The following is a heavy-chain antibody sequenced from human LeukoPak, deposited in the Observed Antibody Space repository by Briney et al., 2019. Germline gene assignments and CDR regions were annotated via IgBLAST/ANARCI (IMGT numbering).Heavy chain of an antibody. D-gene: IGHD3-3*01. Sequence: SETLSLTCTVSGGSISSYYWSWIRQPPGKGLEWIGYIYYSGSTNYNPSLKSRVTMSVDTSKNQFSLKLSSVTAADTAVYYCARDSYDFWSGYRPGYYYMDVWGKGTTVTVSS. J-gene: IGHJ6*03. V-gene: IGHV4-59*12. CDR1: GGSISSYY. CDR2: IYYSGST. CDR3: ARDSYDFWSGYRPGYYYMDV.